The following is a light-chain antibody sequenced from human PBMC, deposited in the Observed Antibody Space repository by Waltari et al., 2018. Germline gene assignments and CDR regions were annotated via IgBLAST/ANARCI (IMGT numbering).Light chain of an antibody. Sequence: DIQITQSPSTLSASVGDRVTIPCRASQRLSNWLAWYQQKPGKAPKVLIYKASTLESGVPSRFSGSGSGTEFTLTISSLQPDDFATYYCQQYRNLWTFGQGTKVEIK. CDR2: KAS. V-gene: IGKV1-5*03. J-gene: IGKJ1*01. CDR3: QQYRNLWT. CDR1: QRLSNW.